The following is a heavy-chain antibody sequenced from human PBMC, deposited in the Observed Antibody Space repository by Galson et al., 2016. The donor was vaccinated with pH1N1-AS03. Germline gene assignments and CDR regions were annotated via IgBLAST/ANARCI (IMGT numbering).Heavy chain of an antibody. J-gene: IGHJ6*02. CDR2: IYYSGTT. D-gene: IGHD3-22*01. CDR1: GAPITSGSHY. Sequence: LSLTCSVSGAPITSGSHYWTWIRQLLGKGLEWIGYIYYSGTTKFNPSLATRVTMSVDRSKSQFSLNLMSVTAADTAVYYCARDGQLWPHYYPLDVWGQGTTVTVSS. CDR3: ARDGQLWPHYYPLDV. V-gene: IGHV4-61*01.